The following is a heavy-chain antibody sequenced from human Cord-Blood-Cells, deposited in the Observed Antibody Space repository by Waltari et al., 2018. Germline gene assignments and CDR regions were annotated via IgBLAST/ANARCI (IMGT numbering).Heavy chain of an antibody. CDR3: ARVEGSGPEDAFDI. D-gene: IGHD3-10*01. CDR1: GGSITSSNR. CDR2: IYHSGST. J-gene: IGHJ3*02. Sequence: QVQLQESGPGLVKPSVTLSLTSAVSGGSITSSNRRSWVRQPPGKGLEWIGEIYHSGSTNYNPSLKSRVTISVDKSKNQFSLKLSSVTAADTAVYYCARVEGSGPEDAFDIWGQGTMVTVSS. V-gene: IGHV4-4*02.